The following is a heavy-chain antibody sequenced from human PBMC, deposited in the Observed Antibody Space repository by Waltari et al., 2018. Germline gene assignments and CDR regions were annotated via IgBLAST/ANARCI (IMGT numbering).Heavy chain of an antibody. Sequence: QITLKESGPTLVKPTQTLTLTCTFSGFSLSTSGVGVVWIRQPPGKALEWLALIYWNDDKRYSPSLKSRLTITKDTSKNQVVLTMTNMDPVDTATYYCAHRTSIAAAGLPWFDPWGQGTLVTVSS. J-gene: IGHJ5*02. D-gene: IGHD6-13*01. CDR2: IYWNDDK. V-gene: IGHV2-5*01. CDR3: AHRTSIAAAGLPWFDP. CDR1: GFSLSTSGVG.